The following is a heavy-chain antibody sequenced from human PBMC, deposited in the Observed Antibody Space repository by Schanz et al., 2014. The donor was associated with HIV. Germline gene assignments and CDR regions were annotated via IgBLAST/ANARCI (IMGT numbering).Heavy chain of an antibody. Sequence: EVQLVESGGGLVKRGGSLSLSCAASGFSFSNYWMYWVRQAPGKGLVWVSRINNDGSSTSYADSVKGRFTISRDNAKNTLYLQMKSLRAEDTAVYYCARETVNYYYGMDVWGQGTTVTVSS. CDR2: INNDGSST. J-gene: IGHJ6*02. D-gene: IGHD4-4*01. V-gene: IGHV3-74*01. CDR3: ARETVNYYYGMDV. CDR1: GFSFSNYW.